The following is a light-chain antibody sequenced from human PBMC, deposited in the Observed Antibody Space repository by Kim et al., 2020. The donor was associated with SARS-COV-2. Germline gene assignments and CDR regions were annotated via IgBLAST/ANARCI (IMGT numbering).Light chain of an antibody. CDR2: KAS. CDR1: QTISDW. Sequence: VGDRVTITCLASQTISDWLAWYQQKPGKAHKILIYKASILEDGVPSRFSGRGSGTEFTLTISSLQPDDFATYYCHQYSSYPRSFGQGTKLEI. CDR3: HQYSSYPRS. J-gene: IGKJ2*03. V-gene: IGKV1-5*03.